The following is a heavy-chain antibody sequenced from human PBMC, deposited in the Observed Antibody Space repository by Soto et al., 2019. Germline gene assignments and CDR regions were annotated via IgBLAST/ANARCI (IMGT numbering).Heavy chain of an antibody. V-gene: IGHV3-30*18. D-gene: IGHD6-13*01. CDR3: AKEPLAAAGTTLDY. CDR1: GFTFSSYG. CDR2: ISYDGSNK. Sequence: QVQLVECGGGVVQPGRSLRRSCAASGFTFSSYGMHWVRQAPGKGLEWVAVISYDGSNKYYADSVKGRFTISRDNSKNTLYLQMNSLRAEDTAVYYCAKEPLAAAGTTLDYWAQGTLVTVSS. J-gene: IGHJ4*02.